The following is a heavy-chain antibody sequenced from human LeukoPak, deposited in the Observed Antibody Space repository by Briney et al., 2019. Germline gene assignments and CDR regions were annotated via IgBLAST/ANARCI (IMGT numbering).Heavy chain of an antibody. V-gene: IGHV3-30*02. CDR2: IRHDGSNK. CDR3: ARVALSSYYYYYMDV. Sequence: GGSLRLSCAASGFTFSTYGMHWVRQAPGKGLEWVAFIRHDGSNKYCADSVKGRFTISRDNSKNTLYLQMNSLRAEDTAVYYCARVALSSYYYYYMDVWGKGTTVTVSS. CDR1: GFTFSTYG. J-gene: IGHJ6*03.